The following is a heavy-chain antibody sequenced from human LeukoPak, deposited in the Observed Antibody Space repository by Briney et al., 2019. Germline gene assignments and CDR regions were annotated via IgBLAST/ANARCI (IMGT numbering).Heavy chain of an antibody. CDR1: GFTFSSYA. Sequence: GGSLRLSCAASGFTFSSYAMSWVRQAPGKGLEWVSSISGSGSRTYYADSVEGRFTVSRDNSRNTLSLQMNSLRAEDTAVYYCAKDLDDYADPGIFQHWGQGTRVTVSS. J-gene: IGHJ1*01. D-gene: IGHD4-17*01. V-gene: IGHV3-23*01. CDR3: AKDLDDYADPGIFQH. CDR2: ISGSGSRT.